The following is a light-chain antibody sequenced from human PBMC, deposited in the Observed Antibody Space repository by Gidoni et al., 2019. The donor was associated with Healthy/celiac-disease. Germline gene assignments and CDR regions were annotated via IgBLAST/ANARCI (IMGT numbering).Light chain of an antibody. CDR3: QQYGSFAT. J-gene: IGKJ4*01. CDR1: QSVSSSY. V-gene: IGKV3D-20*01. CDR2: DAS. Sequence: EIVLTQSPATLSLSPGESATRSCGASQSVSSSYFARYQQKPGLAPRLLTYDASSRAPGIPDRFSGSGSGTDFTLTISRLEPEDFAVYYCQQYGSFATFXGXTKVEIK.